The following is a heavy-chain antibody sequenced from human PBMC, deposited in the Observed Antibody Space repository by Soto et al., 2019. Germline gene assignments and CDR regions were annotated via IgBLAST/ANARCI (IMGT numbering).Heavy chain of an antibody. CDR1: GGTFSSYA. V-gene: IGHV1-69*12. D-gene: IGHD5-12*01. CDR3: AREGMATMDYYFDY. J-gene: IGHJ4*02. CDR2: IIPIFGTA. Sequence: QVQLVQSGAAVKKPGSSVQVSCKASGGTFSSYAISWVRQAPGQGLEWMGGIIPIFGTANYAQKFQGRVTITADECTSTAYMELSSLRSEYTAVYYCAREGMATMDYYFDYWGQGTLVTVSS.